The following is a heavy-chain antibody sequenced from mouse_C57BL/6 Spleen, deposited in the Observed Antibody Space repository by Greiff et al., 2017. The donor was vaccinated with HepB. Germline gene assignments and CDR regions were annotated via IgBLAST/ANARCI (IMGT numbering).Heavy chain of an antibody. CDR1: GFTFSDYG. D-gene: IGHD1-1*01. CDR2: ISSGSSTI. CDR3: ARNYGGAY. J-gene: IGHJ3*01. Sequence: EVKVEESGGGLVKPGGSLKLSCAASGFTFSDYGMHWVRQAPEKGLEWVAYISSGSSTIYYADTVKGRFTISRDNAKNTLFLQMTSLWSEDTAMYYCARNYGGAYWGQGTLVTVSA. V-gene: IGHV5-17*01.